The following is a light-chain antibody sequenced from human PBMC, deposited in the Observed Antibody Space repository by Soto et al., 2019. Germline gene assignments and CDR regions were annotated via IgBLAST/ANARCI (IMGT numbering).Light chain of an antibody. V-gene: IGKV3-20*01. CDR3: QQYDSSPRT. Sequence: ENVLTQSPGTLSLSPGERATLSCRASQSVSSYSLAWYQQKPGQATRLVMYGTSNRATGIPDRFSGSGSGTDFTLTISRLEPEDFAVYYCQQYDSSPRTFGQGTKVDIK. CDR1: QSVSSYS. CDR2: GTS. J-gene: IGKJ1*01.